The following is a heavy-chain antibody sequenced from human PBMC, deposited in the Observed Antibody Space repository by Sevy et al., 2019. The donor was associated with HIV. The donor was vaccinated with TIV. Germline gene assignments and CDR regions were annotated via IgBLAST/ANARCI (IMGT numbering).Heavy chain of an antibody. CDR1: GFIFSSYA. CDR2: ISDSGGSK. CDR3: AHPLLYSGSYYAFDI. J-gene: IGHJ3*02. V-gene: IGHV3-23*01. Sequence: GGSLRLSCAASGFIFSSYALSWVRQAPGKGLEWVSTISDSGGSKYLADSVKGRFTISRDNSKNTLYLQMNSLRAEDTAVYYYAHPLLYSGSYYAFDIWGQGTMVTVSS. D-gene: IGHD1-26*01.